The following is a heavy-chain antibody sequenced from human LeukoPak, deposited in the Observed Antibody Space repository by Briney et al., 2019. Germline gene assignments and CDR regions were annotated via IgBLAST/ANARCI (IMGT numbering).Heavy chain of an antibody. Sequence: SETLSLTCTVSGGSISSRSYYWGWIRQPPGKGLGWIGSIYYSGSTYYNPSLKSRVTISVDTSKNQFSLKLSSVTAADTAVYYCARSVIVGVGLVGHFDYWGQGTLVTVSS. CDR1: GGSISSRSYY. CDR2: IYYSGST. V-gene: IGHV4-39*07. CDR3: ARSVIVGVGLVGHFDY. D-gene: IGHD3-22*01. J-gene: IGHJ4*02.